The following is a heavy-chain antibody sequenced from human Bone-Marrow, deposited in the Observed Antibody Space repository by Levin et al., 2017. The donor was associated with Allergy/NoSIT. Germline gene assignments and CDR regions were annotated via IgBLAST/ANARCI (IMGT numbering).Heavy chain of an antibody. V-gene: IGHV3-30*18. Sequence: GGSLRLSCEASGFTFSSCGMHWVRQAPGKGLEWVAVISYDGSNKYYADSVRGRFTVSRDNSQNTLYLQMNSLNTEDTAVYYCAKDRTHTGSFDYWGQGTLVAVAS. CDR2: ISYDGSNK. J-gene: IGHJ4*02. CDR3: AKDRTHTGSFDY. D-gene: IGHD1-14*01. CDR1: GFTFSSCG.